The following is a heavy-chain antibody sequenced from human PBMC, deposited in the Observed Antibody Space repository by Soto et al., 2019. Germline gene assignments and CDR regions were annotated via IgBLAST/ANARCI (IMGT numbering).Heavy chain of an antibody. CDR3: ARHGTRVTTVTYYYYGMDL. J-gene: IGHJ6*02. CDR2: IYPGDSDT. CDR1: GYSFTSYW. V-gene: IGHV5-51*01. D-gene: IGHD4-17*01. Sequence: PGESLKISCKGSGYSFTSYWIGWVRQMPGKGLEWMGIIYPGDSDTRYSPSFQGQVTISADKSISTAYLQWSSLKASDTAMYYCARHGTRVTTVTYYYYGMDLWGQGTTVTVS.